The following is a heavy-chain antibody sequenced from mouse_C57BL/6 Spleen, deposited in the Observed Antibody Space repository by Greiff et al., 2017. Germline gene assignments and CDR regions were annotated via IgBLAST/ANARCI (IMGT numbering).Heavy chain of an antibody. CDR2: INPSSGYT. D-gene: IGHD4-1*01. V-gene: IGHV1-7*01. CDR1: GYTFTSYW. CDR3: ARWSGTDY. Sequence: VQLKQSGAELAKPGASVKLSCKASGYTFTSYWMHWVKQRPGKGLEWIGYINPSSGYTKYNQKFKDKATLTADNSSSTAYMQLCSLTYEDSAVYYCARWSGTDYWGQGTTLTVSS. J-gene: IGHJ2*01.